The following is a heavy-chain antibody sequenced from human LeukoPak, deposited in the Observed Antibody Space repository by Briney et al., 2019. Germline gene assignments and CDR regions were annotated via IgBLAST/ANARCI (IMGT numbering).Heavy chain of an antibody. CDR3: ARVSRGLLDY. CDR1: GGSTSSYY. J-gene: IGHJ4*02. D-gene: IGHD3-10*01. V-gene: IGHV4-4*07. Sequence: PESLSLTCTVSGGSTSSYYWSWIRHPAGKGLEWIGRIYTSGSTNYNPSLKSRVTMSVDTSKNQFSLKLSSVTAADTAVYYCARVSRGLLDYWGQGTLVTVSS. CDR2: IYTSGST.